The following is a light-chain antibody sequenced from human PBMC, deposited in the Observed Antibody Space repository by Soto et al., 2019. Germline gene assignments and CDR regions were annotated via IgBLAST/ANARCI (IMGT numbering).Light chain of an antibody. J-gene: IGLJ3*02. CDR3: QSYYSSLSGWV. CDR1: SSNIGAAYD. CDR2: GNN. Sequence: QSVLTQPPSVSGAPGQKVTISCTRSSSNIGAAYDVHWYQHLPGTAPKLLIYGNNNRPSGVPDRFSGSKSGTSASLAITGLQAEDEADYYCQSYYSSLSGWVFCGGTTVTVL. V-gene: IGLV1-40*01.